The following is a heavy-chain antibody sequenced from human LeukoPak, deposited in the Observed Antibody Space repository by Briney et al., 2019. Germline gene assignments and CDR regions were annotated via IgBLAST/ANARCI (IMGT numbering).Heavy chain of an antibody. CDR3: AKRAYTNWFDP. CDR2: IKEEGRTT. CDR1: GFSFSSFW. D-gene: IGHD1-14*01. J-gene: IGHJ5*02. V-gene: IGHV3-7*02. Sequence: GGSLRLSCAASGFSFSSFWMSWVRQAPGKGLEWVADIKEEGRTTYYVDSVKGRFTISRDNAKNTLYLQMNSLRAEDTAVYYCAKRAYTNWFDPWGQGTLVTVSS.